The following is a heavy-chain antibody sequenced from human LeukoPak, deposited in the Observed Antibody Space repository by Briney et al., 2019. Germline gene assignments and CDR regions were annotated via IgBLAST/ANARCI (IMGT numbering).Heavy chain of an antibody. Sequence: SETLSLTCTVSGGSISGYYWSWIRQPPGKGLEWIGYIYYSGSTNYNPSLKSRVTISVDTSKNQFSLKLSSVTAADTAVYYCARQAGSGSYSGYYFDYWGQGTLVTVSS. V-gene: IGHV4-59*08. CDR2: IYYSGST. J-gene: IGHJ4*02. CDR1: GGSISGYY. D-gene: IGHD1-26*01. CDR3: ARQAGSGSYSGYYFDY.